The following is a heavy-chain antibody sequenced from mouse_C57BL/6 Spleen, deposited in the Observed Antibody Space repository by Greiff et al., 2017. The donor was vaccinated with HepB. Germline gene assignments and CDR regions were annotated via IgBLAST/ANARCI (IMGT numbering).Heavy chain of an antibody. CDR3: AKAMMVRGYYAMDY. Sequence: QVQLQQPGAELVKPGASVKLSCKASGYTFTSYWMHWVKQRPGRGLEWIGRIDPNSGGTKYNEKFKSKATLTVDKPSSTAYMQRSSLTYEDSAVYYCAKAMMVRGYYAMDYWGQGTSVTVSS. CDR2: IDPNSGGT. D-gene: IGHD2-3*01. CDR1: GYTFTSYW. V-gene: IGHV1-72*01. J-gene: IGHJ4*01.